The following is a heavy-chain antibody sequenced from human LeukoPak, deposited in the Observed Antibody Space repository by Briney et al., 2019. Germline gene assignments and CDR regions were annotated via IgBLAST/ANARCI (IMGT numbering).Heavy chain of an antibody. V-gene: IGHV3-30-3*01. D-gene: IGHD5-18*01. CDR1: GFTFSSYA. J-gene: IGHJ4*02. Sequence: GRSLRLSCAASGFTFSSYAIHWVRRAPGEGLEWVAVISYDGSNKYYADSVKGRFTISRDNSKNTLYLQMNSLRAEDTAVYYCAKDQIKGRYSYGYMIDYWGQGTLVTVSS. CDR3: AKDQIKGRYSYGYMIDY. CDR2: ISYDGSNK.